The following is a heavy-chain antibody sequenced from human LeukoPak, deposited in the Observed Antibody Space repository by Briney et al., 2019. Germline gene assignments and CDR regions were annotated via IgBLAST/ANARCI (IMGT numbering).Heavy chain of an antibody. CDR3: AKGGKWDVTPFDY. Sequence: GGSLRLSCAASGFTFTSYSMNWVRQAPGRGLEWVSAISGGGGSTYYADSVKGRFTISRDNSKNTLYLQVNSLRAEDTAVYYCAKGGKWDVTPFDYWGQGTLVTVSS. CDR2: ISGGGGST. J-gene: IGHJ4*02. D-gene: IGHD1-26*01. CDR1: GFTFTSYS. V-gene: IGHV3-23*01.